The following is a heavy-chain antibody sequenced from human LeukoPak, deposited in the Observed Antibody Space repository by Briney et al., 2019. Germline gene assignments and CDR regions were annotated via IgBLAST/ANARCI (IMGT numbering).Heavy chain of an antibody. CDR1: GYTFTSYD. Sequence: ASVKVSCKASGYTFTSYDINWVRQATGQGLEWMGWMNPNSGNTGYAQKFQGRVTMTRNTSISTAYMELSSLRSEDTAVYYCARGRRLVRGVIGASYYFDYWGQGTLVTVSS. D-gene: IGHD3-10*01. CDR3: ARGRRLVRGVIGASYYFDY. V-gene: IGHV1-8*01. J-gene: IGHJ4*02. CDR2: MNPNSGNT.